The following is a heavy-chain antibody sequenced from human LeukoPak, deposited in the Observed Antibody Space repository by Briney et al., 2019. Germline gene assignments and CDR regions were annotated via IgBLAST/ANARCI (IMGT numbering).Heavy chain of an antibody. Sequence: GGSLRLSCADSGFTFSTYAMGCVRQSPGKGLEWVSSIKGGGGDPFYADSVKGRFTISRDNSKNTLFLQLNSLRAEDSAVYYCAKGGHDFNPFYWWGQGTLVTVSS. J-gene: IGHJ4*02. CDR1: GFTFSTYA. CDR2: IKGGGGDP. V-gene: IGHV3-23*01. D-gene: IGHD2-21*02. CDR3: AKGGHDFNPFYW.